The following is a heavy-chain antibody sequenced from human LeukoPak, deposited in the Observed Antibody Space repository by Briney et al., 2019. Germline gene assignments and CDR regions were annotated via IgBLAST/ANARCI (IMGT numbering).Heavy chain of an antibody. Sequence: GGSLRLSCAASGFTFSGSAMHWVRQASGKGLEWVGRIRSKANSYATAYAASVKGRFTISRDDSKNTAYLQMNSLKTEDTAVYYCTRQGPWEVVTATAHFDYWGQGTLVTVSS. CDR3: TRQGPWEVVTATAHFDY. CDR2: IRSKANSYAT. J-gene: IGHJ4*02. V-gene: IGHV3-73*01. CDR1: GFTFSGSA. D-gene: IGHD2-21*02.